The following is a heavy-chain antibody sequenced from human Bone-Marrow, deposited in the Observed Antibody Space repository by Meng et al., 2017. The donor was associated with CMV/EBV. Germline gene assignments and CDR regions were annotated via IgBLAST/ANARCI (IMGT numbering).Heavy chain of an antibody. V-gene: IGHV3-7*01. J-gene: IGHJ4*02. D-gene: IGHD3-22*01. CDR1: GFNFGNHW. CDR2: IRPDGGEQ. Sequence: GESLKISCAASGFNFGNHWMSWVRQAPERGLEWVAAIRPDGGEQYYADSVQGRFNISRDNTKKSLSLQLNSLRAEDTAVYYCARDPDLDNSGNSWATFDYWGQGALATVSS. CDR3: ARDPDLDNSGNSWATFDY.